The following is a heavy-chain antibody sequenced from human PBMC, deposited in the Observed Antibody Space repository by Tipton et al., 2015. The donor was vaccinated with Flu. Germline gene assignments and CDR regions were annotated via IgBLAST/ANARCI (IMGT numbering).Heavy chain of an antibody. J-gene: IGHJ4*02. Sequence: TLSLTCAVSGDSISSDYYWAWIRQFPGKGLEWIGEINQSGSTNSNPSLKSRAAISVDTSKNQFSLKLSSLTAADTAVYYCARGSGEINIYLDSWGQGTVVTVSS. CDR3: ARGSGEINIYLDS. V-gene: IGHV4-38-2*01. CDR2: INQSGST. D-gene: IGHD6-19*01. CDR1: GDSISSDYY.